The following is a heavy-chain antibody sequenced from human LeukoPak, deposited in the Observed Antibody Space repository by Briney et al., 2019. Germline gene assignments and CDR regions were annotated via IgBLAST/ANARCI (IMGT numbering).Heavy chain of an antibody. CDR3: ARFRYCSGGSCYYYFDY. CDR2: ISSSGSTI. V-gene: IGHV3-48*03. D-gene: IGHD2-15*01. CDR1: GFTFSSYE. J-gene: IGHJ4*02. Sequence: GGSLRLSCAASGFTFSSYEMTWVRQAPGKGLEWVSYISSSGSTIYYADSVKGRFTISRDNAKNSLYLQMNSLRVEDTAVYYCARFRYCSGGSCYYYFDYWGQGTLVTVSS.